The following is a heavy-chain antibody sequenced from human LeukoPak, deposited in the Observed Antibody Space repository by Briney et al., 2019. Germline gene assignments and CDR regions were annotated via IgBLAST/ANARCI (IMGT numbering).Heavy chain of an antibody. Sequence: SVTVSCTASGGTFSIYAISWVRQAPGQGLEWMGGIIPIFGTANYAQKFQGRVTITADESTSTAYMELSSLRSEDTAVYYCAIDSSGLPYYYYGMDVWGQGTTVTVSS. CDR1: GGTFSIYA. V-gene: IGHV1-69*13. CDR2: IIPIFGTA. CDR3: AIDSSGLPYYYYGMDV. D-gene: IGHD3-22*01. J-gene: IGHJ6*02.